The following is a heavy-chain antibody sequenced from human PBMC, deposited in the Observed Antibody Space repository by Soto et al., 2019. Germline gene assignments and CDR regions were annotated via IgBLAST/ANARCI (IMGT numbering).Heavy chain of an antibody. V-gene: IGHV3-11*01. CDR1: GFTFSDHY. J-gene: IGHJ6*02. CDR2: ISGSGDAI. Sequence: QMQLVESGGGLVEPGGSVRLSCAASGFTFSDHYMTWIRQAPGKGLEWVSYISGSGDAIYYADSVKGRFTISRDNARNTLYLQMNSLRGDDPAVYYCARGNFYYGMDVWGQGTTVTVFS. CDR3: ARGNFYYGMDV.